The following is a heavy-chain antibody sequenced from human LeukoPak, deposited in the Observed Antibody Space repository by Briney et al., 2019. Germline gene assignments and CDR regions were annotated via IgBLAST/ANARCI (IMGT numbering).Heavy chain of an antibody. Sequence: GGSLRLSCAASGFTFSSYGMHWVRQAPGKGLEWVAFIRYDGSNKYYADSVKGRFTISRDNSKNTLYLQMNSLRAEDTAVYYCAKPNLSHCSSTSCYPDWFDPWGQGTLVTVSS. CDR3: AKPNLSHCSSTSCYPDWFDP. D-gene: IGHD2-2*01. J-gene: IGHJ5*02. CDR1: GFTFSSYG. CDR2: IRYDGSNK. V-gene: IGHV3-30*02.